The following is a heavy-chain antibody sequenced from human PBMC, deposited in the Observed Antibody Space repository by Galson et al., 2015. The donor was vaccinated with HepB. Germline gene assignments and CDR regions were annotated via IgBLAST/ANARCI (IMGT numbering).Heavy chain of an antibody. CDR2: FDPEDGET. J-gene: IGHJ6*02. CDR1: GYTLTELS. Sequence: SVKVSCKVSGYTLTELSMHWVRQAPGKGLEWMGGFDPEDGETIYAQKFQGRVTMTEDTSTDTAYMELSSLRSEDTAVYYCATLHHGPATAVKGVHYYYGMDVWGQGTTVTVSS. V-gene: IGHV1-24*01. D-gene: IGHD2-21*02. CDR3: ATLHHGPATAVKGVHYYYGMDV.